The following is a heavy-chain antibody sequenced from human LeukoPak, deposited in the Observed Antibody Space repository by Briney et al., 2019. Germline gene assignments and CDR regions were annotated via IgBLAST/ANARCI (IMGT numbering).Heavy chain of an antibody. CDR3: ARGQGGNYYLNYFDY. Sequence: PSETLSLTCTVSGGSISSYYWNWIRQPPGKGLEWIGYIYYRGSTNYNPSLRSRVTISVDTSRNQFSLRLTSVTAADTAVYYCARGQGGNYYLNYFDYWGQGALVTVSS. CDR1: GGSISSYY. D-gene: IGHD1-26*01. V-gene: IGHV4-59*12. J-gene: IGHJ4*02. CDR2: IYYRGST.